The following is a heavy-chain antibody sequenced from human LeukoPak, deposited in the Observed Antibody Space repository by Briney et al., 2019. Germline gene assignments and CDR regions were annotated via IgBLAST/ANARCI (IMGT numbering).Heavy chain of an antibody. Sequence: GRSLRLSCAASGFTFSSYAMHWVRQAPGKGPEWVAVISYDGSNKYYADSVKGRFTISRDNSRNTLYLQMNSLRADDTAVYYCAKALSSYFYYFDLGGRGTLVTVSS. CDR1: GFTFSSYA. V-gene: IGHV3-30-3*01. CDR2: ISYDGSNK. D-gene: IGHD3-10*01. CDR3: AKALSSYFYYFDL. J-gene: IGHJ2*01.